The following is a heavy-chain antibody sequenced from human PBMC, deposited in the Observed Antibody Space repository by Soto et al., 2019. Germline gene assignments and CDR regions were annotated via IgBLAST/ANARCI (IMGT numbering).Heavy chain of an antibody. CDR2: ISDSGANT. CDR3: AKIVRSYYCDC. D-gene: IGHD3-16*02. CDR1: GFTFSNYA. V-gene: IGHV3-23*01. J-gene: IGHJ4*02. Sequence: EVQLLESGGGLVQPGGSLRLSCAASGFTFSNYAMTWVRQARGKGLEWVSAISDSGANTYYADSVKGRFTVSRDNSKNTLYVQMNSLRAEDTAVYYCAKIVRSYYCDCWGQGTLVTVSS.